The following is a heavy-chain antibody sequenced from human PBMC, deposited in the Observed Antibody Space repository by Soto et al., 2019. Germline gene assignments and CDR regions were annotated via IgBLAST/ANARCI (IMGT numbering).Heavy chain of an antibody. CDR1: GFTFSSYG. V-gene: IGHV3-30*18. D-gene: IGHD2-15*01. J-gene: IGHJ6*02. CDR3: AKAVAQPYYYYYGMDV. Sequence: QVQLVESGGGVVPPGRSLRLSCAASGFTFSSYGMHWVRQAPGKGLEWVAVISYDGSNKYYADSVKGRFTISRDNSKNTLYLQMNSLRAEDTAVYYCAKAVAQPYYYYYGMDVWGQGTTVTVSS. CDR2: ISYDGSNK.